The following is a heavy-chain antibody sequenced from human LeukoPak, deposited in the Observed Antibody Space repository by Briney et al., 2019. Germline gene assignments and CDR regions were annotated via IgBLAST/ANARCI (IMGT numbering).Heavy chain of an antibody. CDR1: GFSLSGYW. D-gene: IGHD3-3*01. CDR3: ARVHDFWSGYYLDN. J-gene: IGHJ4*02. CDR2: NNGDGSTT. V-gene: IGHV3-74*01. Sequence: GGSLRLSCVASGFSLSGYWMYWVRQAPGKGLMYISRNNGDGSTTNYADVVKGRFTMSRDNVKNTLYLQMNSLRVEDTAVYYCARVHDFWSGYYLDNWGQGTLVTVSS.